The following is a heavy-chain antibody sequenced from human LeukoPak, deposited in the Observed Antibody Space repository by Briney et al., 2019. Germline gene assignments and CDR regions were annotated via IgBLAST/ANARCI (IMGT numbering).Heavy chain of an antibody. CDR1: GFTFSTYA. Sequence: PGGSLRLSCAASGFTFSTYAMSWVRQAPGKGLEWVSSFGISGSTYYADSVKGRFTISRDNSRNTLYLQMNSLRAEDTAIYCAKDRLYSGSSEFDCWGQGTLVTVSS. CDR3: AKDRLYSGSSEFDC. D-gene: IGHD1-26*01. V-gene: IGHV3-23*01. CDR2: FGISGST. J-gene: IGHJ4*02.